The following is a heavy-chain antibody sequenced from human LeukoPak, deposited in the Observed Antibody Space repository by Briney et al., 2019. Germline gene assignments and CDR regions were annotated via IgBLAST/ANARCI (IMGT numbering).Heavy chain of an antibody. V-gene: IGHV3-30*04. CDR2: ISYDGSNK. J-gene: IGHJ6*02. Sequence: GRSLRLSCAASGFTFSSYAMHWVRQAPGKGLEWVAVISYDGSNKYYADSVKGRFTISRDNSKNTLYLQMNSLRAEDTAVYYCARDCYDFWSGFHYYYGMDVWGQGTTVTVSS. D-gene: IGHD3-3*01. CDR1: GFTFSSYA. CDR3: ARDCYDFWSGFHYYYGMDV.